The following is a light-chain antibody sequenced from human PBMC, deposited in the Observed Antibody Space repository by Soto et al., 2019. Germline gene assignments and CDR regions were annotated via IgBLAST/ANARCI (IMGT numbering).Light chain of an antibody. J-gene: IGKJ5*01. Sequence: EIVLTQSPATLSLSPGERATLSCRASQSVSSSYLAWYQHKPGQAPRLLIYDASNRATGIPARFSGSGSGTDFTLTISSLEPDDFAVYYCQQRSSWVFGQGTRLEIK. V-gene: IGKV3-11*01. CDR3: QQRSSWV. CDR2: DAS. CDR1: QSVSSSY.